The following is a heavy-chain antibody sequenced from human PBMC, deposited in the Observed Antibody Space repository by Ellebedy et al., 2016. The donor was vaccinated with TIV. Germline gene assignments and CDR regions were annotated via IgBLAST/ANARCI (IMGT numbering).Heavy chain of an antibody. Sequence: ASVKVSXKASGYTFTSYYMHWVRQAPGQGLEWMGIINPSGGSTSYAQKFQGRVTMTRDTSTSTVYMELSSLRSEDTAVYYCARVPTYYYGSGSSYGMDVWGQGTTVTVSS. CDR2: INPSGGST. CDR1: GYTFTSYY. J-gene: IGHJ6*02. CDR3: ARVPTYYYGSGSSYGMDV. D-gene: IGHD3-10*01. V-gene: IGHV1-46*01.